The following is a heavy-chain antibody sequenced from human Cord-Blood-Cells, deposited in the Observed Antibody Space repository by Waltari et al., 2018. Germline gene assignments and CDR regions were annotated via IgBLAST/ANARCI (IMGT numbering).Heavy chain of an antibody. CDR1: GGSFSGSY. CDR2: INHSGST. J-gene: IGHJ3*02. Sequence: QVQPQQWGAGLLKPSETLSLTCAVYGGSFSGSYWSWIRQPPGKGLEWIGEINHSGSTNYNPSLKSRVTISVDTSKNQFSLKLSSVTAADTAVYYCARGYCSSTSCYKDAFDIWGQGTMVTVSS. CDR3: ARGYCSSTSCYKDAFDI. V-gene: IGHV4-34*01. D-gene: IGHD2-2*01.